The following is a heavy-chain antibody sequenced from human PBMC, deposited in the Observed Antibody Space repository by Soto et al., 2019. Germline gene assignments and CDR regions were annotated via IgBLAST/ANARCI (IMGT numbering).Heavy chain of an antibody. J-gene: IGHJ4*01. CDR2: TYYRSKWYY. CDR1: LDSVSSNSAG. V-gene: IGHV6-1*01. D-gene: IGHD1-26*01. Sequence: PSQPLSLTCAITLDSVSSNSAGWSCVMQSPSRGLEWLGRTYYRSKWYYEYAVSVRGRITINPDTSKNQYSLQLNSVTPEYTAVYFCARGEQYSGRIFDYWGQGTLVTVSS. CDR3: ARGEQYSGRIFDY.